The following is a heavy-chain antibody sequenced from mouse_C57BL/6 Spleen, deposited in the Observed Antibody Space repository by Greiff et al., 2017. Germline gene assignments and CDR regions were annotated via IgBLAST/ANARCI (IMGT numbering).Heavy chain of an antibody. CDR1: GFTFSDYG. Sequence: EVQLVESGGGLVKPGGSLKLSCAASGFTFSDYGMHWVRQAPEKGLEWVAYISSGSSTIYYADTLKGRFTISRDNAKNTLFLQMTRLRSEDTAMYYCARNLLNYAMDYWGQGTSVTVSS. CDR3: ARNLLNYAMDY. D-gene: IGHD1-1*01. J-gene: IGHJ4*01. V-gene: IGHV5-17*01. CDR2: ISSGSSTI.